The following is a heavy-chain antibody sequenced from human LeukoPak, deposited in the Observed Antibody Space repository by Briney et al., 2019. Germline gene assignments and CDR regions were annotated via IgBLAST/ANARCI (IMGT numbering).Heavy chain of an antibody. V-gene: IGHV3-23*01. D-gene: IGHD6-19*01. CDR1: GFTFSSYA. Sequence: GGSLRLSCAASGFTFSSYAMSWVRQAPGKGLEWVSAISGSGGSTYYADSVKGRFTISRDNSKNTLYLQMNSLRAEDTAVYYCAKDREYSSGWYWNYFDYWGQGTLVTVSS. J-gene: IGHJ4*02. CDR2: ISGSGGST. CDR3: AKDREYSSGWYWNYFDY.